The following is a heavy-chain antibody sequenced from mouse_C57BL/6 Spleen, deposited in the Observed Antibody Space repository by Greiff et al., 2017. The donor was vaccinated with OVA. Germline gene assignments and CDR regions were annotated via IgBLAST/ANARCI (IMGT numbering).Heavy chain of an antibody. CDR3: ARVGDGSSRGYLDY. CDR2: ITDGGSYT. Sequence: EVMLVESGGGLVKPGGSLKLSCAASGFTFSSYAMSWVRQTPEKRLEWVATITDGGSYTYYPDNVKGRFTISRDNAKNNLYLQMSHLKSEDTAMYYCARVGDGSSRGYLDYWGQGTTLTVSS. D-gene: IGHD1-1*01. J-gene: IGHJ2*01. CDR1: GFTFSSYA. V-gene: IGHV5-4*03.